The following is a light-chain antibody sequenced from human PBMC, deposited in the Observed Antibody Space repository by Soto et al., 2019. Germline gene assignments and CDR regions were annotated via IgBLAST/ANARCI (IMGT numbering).Light chain of an antibody. CDR3: SSWDDSLGGPV. J-gene: IGLJ2*01. Sequence: QAVVTQAPSASGTPGQRVTISCSGNNSNIGSNYVYWYQQFPGTAPKLLIYRNSQRPSGVPDRVSGSKSGTSASLAISGLRSEDDADYHCSSWDDSLGGPVFGGGTKLTVL. CDR2: RNS. CDR1: NSNIGSNY. V-gene: IGLV1-47*01.